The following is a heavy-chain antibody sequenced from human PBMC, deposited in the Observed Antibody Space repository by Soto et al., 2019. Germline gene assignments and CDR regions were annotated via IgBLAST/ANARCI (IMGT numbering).Heavy chain of an antibody. D-gene: IGHD3-22*01. CDR1: GASISSSTYY. CDR3: SRQNPSSAYYFPNAFDI. J-gene: IGHJ3*02. Sequence: EKLPHTSTVSGASISSSTYYCGWIRQPPGKGLEWIGSIYYSGSTYYNPSLKSRITISVDTSKNQFSLKLSSVTAADTAVYFCSRQNPSSAYYFPNAFDIRGQGTMGT. V-gene: IGHV4-39*01. CDR2: IYYSGST.